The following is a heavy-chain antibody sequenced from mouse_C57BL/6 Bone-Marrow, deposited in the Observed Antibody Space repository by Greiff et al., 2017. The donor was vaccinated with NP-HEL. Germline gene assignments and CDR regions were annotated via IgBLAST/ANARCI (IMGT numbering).Heavy chain of an antibody. CDR3: APTSNSAWFAY. J-gene: IGHJ3*01. Sequence: VQLQQSGPELVKPGASVKISCKASGYTFTDYYMNWVKQSHGKSLEWIGDINPNNGGTSYNQKFKGKATLTVDKSSSTAYMELRSLTSEDSAVYYCAPTSNSAWFAYWGQGTLVTVSA. CDR2: INPNNGGT. D-gene: IGHD4-1*01. CDR1: GYTFTDYY. V-gene: IGHV1-26*01.